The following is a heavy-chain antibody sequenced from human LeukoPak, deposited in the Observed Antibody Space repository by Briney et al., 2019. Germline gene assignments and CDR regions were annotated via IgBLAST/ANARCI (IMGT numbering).Heavy chain of an antibody. CDR3: ARQEEVLCYFDY. D-gene: IGHD2-21*01. CDR1: GGSISSSSYY. V-gene: IGHV4-39*01. J-gene: IGHJ4*02. CDR2: IYYSGST. Sequence: SETLSLTCTVSGGSISSSSYYWGWIRQPPGKGLEWIGSIYYSGSTYYNPSLKSRVTISVDTSKNQFSLKLSSVTAADTALYYCARQEEVLCYFDYWGQGTLVTVSS.